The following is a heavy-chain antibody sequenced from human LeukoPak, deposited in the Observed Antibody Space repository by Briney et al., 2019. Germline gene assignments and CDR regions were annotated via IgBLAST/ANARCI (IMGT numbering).Heavy chain of an antibody. CDR2: INHDAEMI. D-gene: IGHD3-9*01. CDR3: ARDHDWAFVL. CDR1: GFPFASYV. Sequence: GGSLRLSCEGSGFPFASYVMSWVRQAPGKGLEWIAYINHDAEMIFYPDFVKGRFTISRDNDKKSLYLQMNALRYEDTAIYYCARDHDWAFVLWGQGTLVTVSS. J-gene: IGHJ4*02. V-gene: IGHV3-48*02.